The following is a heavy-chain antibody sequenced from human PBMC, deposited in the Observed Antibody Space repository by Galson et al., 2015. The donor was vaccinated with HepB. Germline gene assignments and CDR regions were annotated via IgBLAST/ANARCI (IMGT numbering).Heavy chain of an antibody. V-gene: IGHV3-7*03. J-gene: IGHJ4*02. CDR2: IKEDGSDK. CDR1: GFSFSNYW. Sequence: SLRLSCAASGFSFSNYWMIWVRQAPGKGLEWVANIKEDGSDKYYVDSVKGRFTISRDNAKNSLYLQMNSLRAEDTAVYYCARNLNYFDYWGQGTLVTVSS. CDR3: ARNLNYFDY.